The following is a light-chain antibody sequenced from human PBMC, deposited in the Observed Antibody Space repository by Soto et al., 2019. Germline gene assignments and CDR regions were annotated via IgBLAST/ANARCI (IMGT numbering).Light chain of an antibody. CDR3: MQSLQVPPT. CDR1: QSLLHINGYNY. CDR2: LGS. J-gene: IGKJ1*01. V-gene: IGKV2-28*01. Sequence: LVTQSHLSLPVIDGEPASTSSGPSQSLLHINGYNYLDWYLQKPGQPPQLLIYLGSFRATGVSDRFSGSGSGTDFTLQISTVEAEDVGVYYCMQSLQVPPTFGQGTKVDI.